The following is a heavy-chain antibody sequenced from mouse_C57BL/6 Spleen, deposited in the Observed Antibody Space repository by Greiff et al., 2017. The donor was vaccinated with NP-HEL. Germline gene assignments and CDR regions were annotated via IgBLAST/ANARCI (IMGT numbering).Heavy chain of an antibody. J-gene: IGHJ2*01. Sequence: VQLQQPGAELVRPGSSVKLSCKASGYTFTSYWMHWVKQRPIQGLEWIGNIDPSDSDTHYNQKFKDKATLTVDKSSSTAYMQLSSLTSEDSAVYYCAREGYDGYYLYYFDYWGQGTTLTVSS. CDR2: IDPSDSDT. CDR3: AREGYDGYYLYYFDY. D-gene: IGHD2-3*01. V-gene: IGHV1-52*01. CDR1: GYTFTSYW.